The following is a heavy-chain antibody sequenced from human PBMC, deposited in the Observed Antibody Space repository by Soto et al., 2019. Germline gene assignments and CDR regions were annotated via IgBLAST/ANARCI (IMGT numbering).Heavy chain of an antibody. CDR1: GYTFTSYA. D-gene: IGHD6-13*01. CDR2: INAGNGNT. V-gene: IGHV1-3*01. J-gene: IGHJ6*02. CDR3: AGRGDAAADSYYYYYGMDV. Sequence: GASVKVSCKASGYTFTSYAMHWVRQAPGQRLEWMGWINAGNGNTKYSQKFQGRVTITRDTSASTAYMELSSLRSEDTAVYYCAGRGDAAADSYYYYYGMDVWGQGTTVTVSS.